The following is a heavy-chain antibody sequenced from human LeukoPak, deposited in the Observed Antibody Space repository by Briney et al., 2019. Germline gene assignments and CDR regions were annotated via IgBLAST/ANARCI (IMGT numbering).Heavy chain of an antibody. V-gene: IGHV1-8*01. Sequence: GASVKVSCKASGYTLNNYDINWVRQAPGQGLEWMGWMNPNSGNTGYAQKFQGRFTLTRETFISTAYMELSSLRSDDTAVYYCVRAMAPLDTFNYQYAMDVWGQGTMVTVSS. D-gene: IGHD5-24*01. CDR3: VRAMAPLDTFNYQYAMDV. J-gene: IGHJ6*02. CDR1: GYTLNNYD. CDR2: MNPNSGNT.